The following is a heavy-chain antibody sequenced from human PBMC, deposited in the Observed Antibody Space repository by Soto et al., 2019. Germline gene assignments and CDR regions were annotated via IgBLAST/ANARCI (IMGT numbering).Heavy chain of an antibody. CDR3: TRGSGVRGATPYYYYAMDV. V-gene: IGHV3-74*01. J-gene: IGHJ6*02. CDR1: GFTFSSYW. CDR2: INIDGSST. D-gene: IGHD3-10*01. Sequence: GGSLRLSCAASGFTFSSYWMLWVRQAPGKGLVWVSRINIDGSSTTYADSVKGRFTISRDNAKNTLYLQMNSLRAEDTAVYYCTRGSGVRGATPYYYYAMDVWGPGTTVTSP.